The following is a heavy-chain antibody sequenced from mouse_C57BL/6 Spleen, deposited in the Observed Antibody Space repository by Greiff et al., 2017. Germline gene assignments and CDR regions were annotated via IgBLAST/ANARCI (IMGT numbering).Heavy chain of an antibody. CDR3: ARSTRITTFYAMDY. V-gene: IGHV5-6*02. CDR2: ISSGGSYT. J-gene: IGHJ4*01. CDR1: GFTFSSYG. Sequence: EVMLVESGGDLVKPGGSLKLSCAASGFTFSSYGMSWVRQTPDKRLEWVATISSGGSYTYYPDSVKGRFTISIDNAKNTLYLQMSSLKSEDTAMYYCARSTRITTFYAMDYWGQGTSVTVSS. D-gene: IGHD2-4*01.